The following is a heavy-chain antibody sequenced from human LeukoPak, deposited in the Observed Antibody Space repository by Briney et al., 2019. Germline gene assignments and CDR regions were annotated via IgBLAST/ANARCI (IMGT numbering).Heavy chain of an antibody. CDR1: GGSISGYY. CDR3: ARGPMSRYCSSTSCYSYYYGMDV. Sequence: SETLSLTCTVSGGSISGYYWNWIRQPPGKGLEWIGYIHYTGNTKYNPSLKSRISISVDTSKNQFSLKLSSVTAADTAVYYCARGPMSRYCSSTSCYSYYYGMDVWGQGTTVTVSS. D-gene: IGHD2-2*01. V-gene: IGHV4-59*12. J-gene: IGHJ6*02. CDR2: IHYTGNT.